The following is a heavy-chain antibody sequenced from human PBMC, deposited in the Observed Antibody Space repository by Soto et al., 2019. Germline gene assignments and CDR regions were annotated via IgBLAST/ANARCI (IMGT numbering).Heavy chain of an antibody. CDR1: GGSISSSDYY. CDR3: ARLVYCTTTSCHFDP. Sequence: SETLSLTCSVTGGSISSSDYYWGWVRQPPGQGLEWIGSINYIGSTYYTSSLKSRVVISVDTSKNRFSLKLNSVTAAGTAVYYCARLVYCTTTSCHFDPWGQGTLVTVSP. CDR2: INYIGST. D-gene: IGHD2-2*01. V-gene: IGHV4-39*02. J-gene: IGHJ5*02.